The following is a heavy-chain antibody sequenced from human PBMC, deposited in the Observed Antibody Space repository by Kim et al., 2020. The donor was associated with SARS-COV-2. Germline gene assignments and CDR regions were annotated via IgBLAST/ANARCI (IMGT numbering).Heavy chain of an antibody. CDR1: GFTFSIYA. V-gene: IGHV3-23*01. CDR3: AKEGQWLNDFELDYFDY. D-gene: IGHD6-19*01. Sequence: GGSLRLSCAASGFTFSIYAMSWVRQAPGKGLEWVSAISGSGGSTYYADSVKGRFTISRDNSKNTLYLQMNSLRAEDTAVYYCAKEGQWLNDFELDYFDYWGQGTLVTVSS. CDR2: ISGSGGST. J-gene: IGHJ4*02.